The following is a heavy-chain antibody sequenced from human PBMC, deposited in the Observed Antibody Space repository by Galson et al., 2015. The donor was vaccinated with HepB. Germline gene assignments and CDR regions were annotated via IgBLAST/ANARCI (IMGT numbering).Heavy chain of an antibody. CDR1: GYTFTGYY. CDR3: TRLNSGWDNFDY. J-gene: IGHJ4*02. Sequence: SCKASGYTFTGYYMHWVRQAPGKGLVWVSRISSDVTSTSYADSVKGRFTISRDNAKNTLYLQMNSLRAEDTAVYYCTRLNSGWDNFDYWGQGTLVTVSS. D-gene: IGHD6-19*01. CDR2: ISSDVTST. V-gene: IGHV3-74*01.